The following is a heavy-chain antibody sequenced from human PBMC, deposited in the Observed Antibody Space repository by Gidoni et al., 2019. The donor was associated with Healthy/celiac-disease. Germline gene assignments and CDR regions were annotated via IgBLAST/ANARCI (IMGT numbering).Heavy chain of an antibody. Sequence: QVQLVQSGAEVKKPGSSVKVSCKASGGTFSSYAISWVRQAPGQGLEWMGGIIPIFGTANYAQKFQGRVTITADKSTSTAYMELSSLRSEDTAVYYCARAYFVVVTANDAFDIWGQGTMVTVSS. J-gene: IGHJ3*02. CDR3: ARAYFVVVTANDAFDI. D-gene: IGHD2-21*02. V-gene: IGHV1-69*06. CDR2: IIPIFGTA. CDR1: GGTFSSYA.